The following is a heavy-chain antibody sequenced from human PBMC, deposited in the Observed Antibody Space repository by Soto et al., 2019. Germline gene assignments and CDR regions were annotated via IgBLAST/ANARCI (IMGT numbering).Heavy chain of an antibody. CDR2: ISSSGDSA. CDR3: AHPRGYGVFDAVDI. CDR1: GFIFSTYS. Sequence: GGSLRLSCAASGFIFSTYSINWVRQAPWKGLEWVSAISSSGDSAYYAESVRGRFTISRDNSINTLYLQMRSLRPEDTAVYYCAHPRGYGVFDAVDIWGQGTMLTFSS. D-gene: IGHD4-17*01. V-gene: IGHV3-23*01. J-gene: IGHJ3*02.